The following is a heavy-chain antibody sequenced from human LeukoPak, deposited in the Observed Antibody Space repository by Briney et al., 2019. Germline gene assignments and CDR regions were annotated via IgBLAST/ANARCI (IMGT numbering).Heavy chain of an antibody. V-gene: IGHV1-2*02. D-gene: IGHD3-22*01. CDR1: GYTFTGYY. J-gene: IGHJ4*02. CDR3: SSSDSSGYYFFDY. Sequence: GASVKVSFTASGYTFTGYYMHWVRQAPAPGLEWMGWINPNSGGTNYAQKFQSRVTMTRDTSISTAYMELSRLRSDGTAVYYCSSSDSSGYYFFDYWGQGTLVTVSS. CDR2: INPNSGGT.